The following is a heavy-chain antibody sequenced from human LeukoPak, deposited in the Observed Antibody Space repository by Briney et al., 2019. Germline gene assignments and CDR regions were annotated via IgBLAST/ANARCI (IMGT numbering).Heavy chain of an antibody. CDR3: ARRTTVTTTGDY. CDR2: ISYDGSNK. J-gene: IGHJ4*02. D-gene: IGHD4-17*01. Sequence: GGSLRLSCAASGFTFGSYAMHWVRQAPGKGLEWVAVISYDGSNKYYADSVKGRFTISRDNSKNTLYLQMNSLRAEDTAVYYCARRTTVTTTGDYWGQGTLVTVSS. V-gene: IGHV3-30-3*01. CDR1: GFTFGSYA.